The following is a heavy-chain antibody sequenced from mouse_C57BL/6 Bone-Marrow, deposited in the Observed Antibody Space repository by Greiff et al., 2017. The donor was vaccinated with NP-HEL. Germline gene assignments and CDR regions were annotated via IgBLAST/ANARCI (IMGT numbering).Heavy chain of an antibody. CDR1: GYTFTSYW. CDR2: IDPSDSYT. J-gene: IGHJ4*01. Sequence: QVQLQQSGAELVKPGASVKLSCKASGYTFTSYWMQWVKQRPGQGLEWIGEIDPSDSYTNYNQKFKGKATLTVDTSSSTAYMQLSSLTSEDSAVYYCARWKDYWGQGTSVTVSS. CDR3: ARWKDY. V-gene: IGHV1-50*01.